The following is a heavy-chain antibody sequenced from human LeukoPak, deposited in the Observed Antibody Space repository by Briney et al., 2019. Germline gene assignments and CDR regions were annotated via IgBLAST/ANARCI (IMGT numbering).Heavy chain of an antibody. CDR3: ARTIIAFHSPLDS. D-gene: IGHD2-15*01. V-gene: IGHV4-39*01. Sequence: SETLSLPCSVSGASINTSGSYWGWIRQPPGKGLEWIGSIYYSGKTYDNPSLKSRVTMSVDMSKNQFSLQLNSVTAADTAVYYCARTIIAFHSPLDSWGQGTLVTVSS. CDR1: GASINTSGSY. CDR2: IYYSGKT. J-gene: IGHJ4*02.